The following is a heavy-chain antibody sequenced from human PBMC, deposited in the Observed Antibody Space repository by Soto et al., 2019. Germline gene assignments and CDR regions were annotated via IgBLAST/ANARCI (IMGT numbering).Heavy chain of an antibody. CDR2: ISASGDNA. Sequence: GALRLSCAASGFTFSDYAIGWVRQAPGKGLEWVSSISASGDNAHYADSVKGRFTISRDNSKNTLYLQMNSLRAEDTAVYYCAKDRDYYDSSGYPTYYYYYGMDVWGQGTTVTVSS. V-gene: IGHV3-23*01. D-gene: IGHD3-22*01. CDR1: GFTFSDYA. CDR3: AKDRDYYDSSGYPTYYYYYGMDV. J-gene: IGHJ6*02.